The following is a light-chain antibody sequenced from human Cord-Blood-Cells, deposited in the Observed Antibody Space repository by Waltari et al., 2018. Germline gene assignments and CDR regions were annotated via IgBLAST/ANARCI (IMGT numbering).Light chain of an antibody. CDR3: QQYDNLPT. J-gene: IGKJ3*01. Sequence: DIQMTQSPSSLSASVGDRVTITCQASQDISNYLNWYQQKPGKAPKLLIYDASNLETGVPSRFSGSGSGTDFTFTISCLQPEDIGTYYCQQYDNLPTFGPGIKVDIQ. CDR2: DAS. CDR1: QDISNY. V-gene: IGKV1-33*01.